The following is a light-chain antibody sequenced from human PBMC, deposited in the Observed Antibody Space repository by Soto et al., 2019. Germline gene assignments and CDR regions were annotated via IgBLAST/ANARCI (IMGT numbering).Light chain of an antibody. CDR3: CSYAGSHTYV. J-gene: IGLJ1*01. CDR2: DVS. CDR1: SSDVGSYIS. V-gene: IGLV2-11*01. Sequence: QSVLTQPRSVSGSPGQSVTISCTGTSSDVGSYISVSWYQQHPGKAPKLMIYDVSKRPSEVPDRFSGSKSDNTASLTISGLQAEDEADYYCCSYAGSHTYVFGTGTKVTVL.